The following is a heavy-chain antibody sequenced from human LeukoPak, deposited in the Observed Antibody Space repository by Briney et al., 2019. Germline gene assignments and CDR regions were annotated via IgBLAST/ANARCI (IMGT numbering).Heavy chain of an antibody. V-gene: IGHV1-69*01. D-gene: IGHD3-10*01. Sequence: SVKVSRKASGGTFSSYAISWVRQAPGQGLEWMGGIIPIFGTANYAQKFQGRVTITADESTSTAYMELSSLGSEDTAVYYCASPLWFGARYYYMDVWGKGTTVTVSS. CDR2: IIPIFGTA. J-gene: IGHJ6*03. CDR3: ASPLWFGARYYYMDV. CDR1: GGTFSSYA.